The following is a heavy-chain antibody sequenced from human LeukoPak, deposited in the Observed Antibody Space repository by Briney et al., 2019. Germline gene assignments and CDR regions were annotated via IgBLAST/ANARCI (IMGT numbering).Heavy chain of an antibody. D-gene: IGHD3-10*01. CDR3: ARGVPGGYYYMDV. J-gene: IGHJ6*03. V-gene: IGHV1-18*01. CDR2: ITTYSGNT. Sequence: ASVKVSCKASGYTFTNYGISWVRQAPGQGLEWMGWITTYSGNTNYAQKLQGRVTVTTDTSTSTAFMELGSLRSDDTAVYYCARGVPGGYYYMDVWGKGTTVTVSS. CDR1: GYTFTNYG.